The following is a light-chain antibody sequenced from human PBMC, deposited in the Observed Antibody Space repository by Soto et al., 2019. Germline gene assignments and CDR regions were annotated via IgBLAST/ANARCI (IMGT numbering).Light chain of an antibody. J-gene: IGLJ3*02. CDR3: AAWDDSLNGPNWV. CDR2: SNN. V-gene: IGLV1-44*01. Sequence: QSVLTQPPSASGAPGQRVTISWSGSRSNMGSNTVNWYQQLPGTAPKLLIYSNNQRPSGVPDRFSGSKSGTSASLAISGLQSGYEADYYCAAWDDSLNGPNWVFGGGTKVTVL. CDR1: RSNMGSNT.